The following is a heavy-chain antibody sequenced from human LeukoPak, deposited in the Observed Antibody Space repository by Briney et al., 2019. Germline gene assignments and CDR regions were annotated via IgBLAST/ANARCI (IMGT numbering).Heavy chain of an antibody. D-gene: IGHD2-2*01. Sequence: PGGSLRLSCAASGFTFSSYSMNWVRQAPGKGLEWASSISSSSSYIYYADSVKGRFTISRDNAKNSLYLQMNSLRAEDTAVYYCARGYCSSTSCYVGYDAFDIWGQGTMVTVSS. V-gene: IGHV3-21*01. CDR3: ARGYCSSTSCYVGYDAFDI. J-gene: IGHJ3*02. CDR2: ISSSSSYI. CDR1: GFTFSSYS.